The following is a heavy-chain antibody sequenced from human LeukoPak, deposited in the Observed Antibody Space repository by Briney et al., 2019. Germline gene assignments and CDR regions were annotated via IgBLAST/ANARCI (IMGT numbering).Heavy chain of an antibody. CDR3: ARHTRVCSSTSCQRGAFDI. J-gene: IGHJ3*02. V-gene: IGHV4-34*01. D-gene: IGHD2-2*01. Sequence: SETLSLTCDVHGGSFRGYSWNWIRQPPGKGLEWIGEINHSGRAKYNPSLKSRVTISLETSNNAFSLKVSSVTAADTAVYYCARHTRVCSSTSCQRGAFDIWGQGTMVTVSS. CDR1: GGSFRGYS. CDR2: INHSGRA.